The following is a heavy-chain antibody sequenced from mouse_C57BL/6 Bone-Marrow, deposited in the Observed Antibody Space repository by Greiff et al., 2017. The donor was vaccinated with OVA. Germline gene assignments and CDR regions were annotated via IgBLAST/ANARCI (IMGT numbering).Heavy chain of an antibody. J-gene: IGHJ4*01. D-gene: IGHD1-1*01. V-gene: IGHV1-64*01. CDR1: GYTFTSYW. CDR3: ARSTTEVESYAMDY. CDR2: IHPNSGST. Sequence: QVQLQQPGAELVKPGASVKLSCKASGYTFTSYWMHWVKQRPGQGLEWIGMIHPNSGSTNYNEKFKSKATLTVDKSSSTAYMQLSSLTSEDAAVYYCARSTTEVESYAMDYWGQGTSVTVSS.